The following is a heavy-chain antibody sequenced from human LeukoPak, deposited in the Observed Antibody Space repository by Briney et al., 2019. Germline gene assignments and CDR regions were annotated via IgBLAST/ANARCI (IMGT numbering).Heavy chain of an antibody. CDR1: GFTFDDYA. CDR3: ARRRVEGWPNRYFDY. V-gene: IGHV3-43D*03. Sequence: GGSLRLSCAASGFTFDDYAMHWVRQAPGKGLEWVSVISWDGGSTYYADSVKGRFTISRDNAKNSLYLQMNSLRAEDTAVYYCARRRVEGWPNRYFDYWGQGTLVTVSS. J-gene: IGHJ4*02. D-gene: IGHD6-19*01. CDR2: ISWDGGST.